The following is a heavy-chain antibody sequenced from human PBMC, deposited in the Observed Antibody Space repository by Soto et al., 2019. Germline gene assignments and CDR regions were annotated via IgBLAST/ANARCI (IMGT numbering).Heavy chain of an antibody. J-gene: IGHJ5*02. V-gene: IGHV1-8*02. CDR3: ARGMSDGFGEVS. CDR2: MSPNSGNT. Sequence: QVQLVQSGAEVKKPGALVKVSCKTSGYTFTNDDINWVRQAAGQGLEWIGWMSPNSGNTGYAQKFQGRVTLTRDTSISTAYMELSSLRSEDTAVYYCARGMSDGFGEVSWGQGTLVTVSS. CDR1: GYTFTNDD. D-gene: IGHD3-10*01.